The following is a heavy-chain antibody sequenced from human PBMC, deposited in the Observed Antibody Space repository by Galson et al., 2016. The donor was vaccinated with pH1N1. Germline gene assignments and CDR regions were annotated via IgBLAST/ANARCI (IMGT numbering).Heavy chain of an antibody. CDR3: ARDRSVYYYYGMDV. CDR2: INFIFCTA. Sequence: SVKVSCKASGGIFASYAISWVRQAPGQGLEWMGGINFIFCTASYAQSLQGRVTITADKSTTTAYMELSSLRSEDTAVYYCARDRSVYYYYGMDVWGQGTTVTVSS. CDR1: GGIFASYA. J-gene: IGHJ6*02. V-gene: IGHV1-69*06. D-gene: IGHD3-3*01.